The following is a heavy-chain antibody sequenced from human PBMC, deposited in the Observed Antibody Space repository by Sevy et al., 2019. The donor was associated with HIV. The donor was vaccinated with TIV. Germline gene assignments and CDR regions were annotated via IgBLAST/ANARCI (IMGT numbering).Heavy chain of an antibody. Sequence: GGSLRLSCAASGFTFSSYAMNWVRQGPGKGLEWVSDISGSGGSTYYADSVKGRFTISKDISKNTLYLQMNSLRAEDTALYYCALGGYYYDSSGYYTLDYWGQGTRVTVSS. CDR1: GFTFSSYA. V-gene: IGHV3-23*01. J-gene: IGHJ4*02. CDR3: ALGGYYYDSSGYYTLDY. CDR2: ISGSGGST. D-gene: IGHD3-22*01.